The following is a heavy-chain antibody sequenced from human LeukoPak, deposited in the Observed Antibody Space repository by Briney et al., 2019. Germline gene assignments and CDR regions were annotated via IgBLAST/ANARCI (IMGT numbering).Heavy chain of an antibody. CDR2: ISGSGGST. CDR1: GFTFSSYA. J-gene: IGHJ6*03. CDR3: AKGIVLMVYAIPYYYYYMDV. D-gene: IGHD2-8*01. Sequence: GGSLRLSCAASGFTFSSYAMSWVRQAPGKGLEWVSAISGSGGSTYYADSVKGRFTISRDNSKNTLYLQMNGLRAEDTAVYYCAKGIVLMVYAIPYYYYYMDVWGKGTTVTVSS. V-gene: IGHV3-23*01.